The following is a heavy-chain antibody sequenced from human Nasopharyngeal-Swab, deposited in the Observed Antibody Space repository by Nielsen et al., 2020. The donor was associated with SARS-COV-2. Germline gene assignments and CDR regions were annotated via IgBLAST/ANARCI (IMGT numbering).Heavy chain of an antibody. Sequence: SETLSLTCTVSGGSMSTYYWSWIRQPPGKGLEWIGFIYYSGSTNYNPSLESRVTISADTSNNQFSLKLSSVTAADTAMYYCARRITATSTGFDYWGQGTLVTVSS. J-gene: IGHJ4*02. CDR1: GGSMSTYY. CDR2: IYYSGST. V-gene: IGHV4-59*01. CDR3: ARRITATSTGFDY. D-gene: IGHD6-25*01.